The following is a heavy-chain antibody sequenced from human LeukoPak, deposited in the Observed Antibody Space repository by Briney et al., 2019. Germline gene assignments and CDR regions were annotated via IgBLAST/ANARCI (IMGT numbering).Heavy chain of an antibody. CDR3: AKVGSGGS. D-gene: IGHD2-15*01. CDR1: GFIFRSYV. CDR2: ISGRGDST. Sequence: GGSLRLSCAASGFIFRSYVLSWVRQAPGKGLQWVSGISGRGDSTYYADSVKGRFTISRDNSKKTLYLQMNSLRAEDTAVYYCAKVGSGGSCGQGTLVTVSS. J-gene: IGHJ4*02. V-gene: IGHV3-23*01.